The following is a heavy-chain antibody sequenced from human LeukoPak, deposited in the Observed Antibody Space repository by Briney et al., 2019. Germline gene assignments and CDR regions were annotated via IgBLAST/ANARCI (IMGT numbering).Heavy chain of an antibody. J-gene: IGHJ4*02. Sequence: SETLSLTCAVYGGSFSGYYWSWIRQPPGKGLEWIGEINHSGSTNYNPSLKSRVTISVDTSKNQFSLKLSSVTAADTAVYYCARGRLYSRLFGYWGQGTLVPVSS. CDR1: GGSFSGYY. V-gene: IGHV4-34*01. CDR2: INHSGST. CDR3: ARGRLYSRLFGY. D-gene: IGHD2-15*01.